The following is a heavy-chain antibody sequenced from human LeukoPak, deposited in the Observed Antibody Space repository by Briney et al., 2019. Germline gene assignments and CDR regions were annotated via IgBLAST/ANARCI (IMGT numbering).Heavy chain of an antibody. V-gene: IGHV4-38-2*02. CDR1: GYSISSGYY. D-gene: IGHD2-2*01. CDR2: IYHSGST. Sequence: PSETLSLTCTVSGYSISSGYYWGWIRQPSGKGLEWIGSIYHSGSTYYNPSLKSRVTISVDTSKNQFSLKLSSVTAADTAVYYCARMEDIVVVPAARTYAGNWFDPWGQGTLVTVSS. J-gene: IGHJ5*02. CDR3: ARMEDIVVVPAARTYAGNWFDP.